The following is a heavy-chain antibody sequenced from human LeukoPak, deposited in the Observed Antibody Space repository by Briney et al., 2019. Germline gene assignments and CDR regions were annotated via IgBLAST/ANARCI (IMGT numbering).Heavy chain of an antibody. J-gene: IGHJ3*02. CDR2: IYHSGST. Sequence: SETLSLTCAVSGGSISSGGYSWSWIRQPPGKGLEWIGYIYHSGSTYYNPSLKSRVTISVDRSKNQFSLKLSSVTAADTAVYYCARFPIYGYYDSSGYYYGANAFDIWGQGTMVIVSS. V-gene: IGHV4-30-2*01. D-gene: IGHD3-22*01. CDR3: ARFPIYGYYDSSGYYYGANAFDI. CDR1: GGSISSGGYS.